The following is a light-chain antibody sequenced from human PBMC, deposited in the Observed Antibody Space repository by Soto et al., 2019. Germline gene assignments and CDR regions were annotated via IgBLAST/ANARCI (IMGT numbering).Light chain of an antibody. CDR3: QQSYNTPWT. J-gene: IGKJ1*01. CDR1: QSITGY. CDR2: AAS. Sequence: DIQMTQSPSSLSASVGDRVTITCRASQSITGYLNWYQQKPGKVPKLLIYAASTLQSGVPSRFSGSGSGTDFTLIISSLQPEDFATYSCQQSYNTPWTFGQGTKVDIK. V-gene: IGKV1-39*01.